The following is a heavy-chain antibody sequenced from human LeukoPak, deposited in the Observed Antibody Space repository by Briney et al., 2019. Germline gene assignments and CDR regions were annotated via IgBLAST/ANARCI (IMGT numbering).Heavy chain of an antibody. CDR2: ISYDGSNK. Sequence: PGGSLRLSCAASGFTFSSYGMHWVRQAPGKGLEWVAVISYDGSNKYYADSVKGRFTISRDNSKNTLYLQMNSLRAEDTAVYYCAKDVRAITMVRGGPDYWGQGTLVTVSS. CDR1: GFTFSSYG. V-gene: IGHV3-30*18. CDR3: AKDVRAITMVRGGPDY. J-gene: IGHJ4*02. D-gene: IGHD3-10*01.